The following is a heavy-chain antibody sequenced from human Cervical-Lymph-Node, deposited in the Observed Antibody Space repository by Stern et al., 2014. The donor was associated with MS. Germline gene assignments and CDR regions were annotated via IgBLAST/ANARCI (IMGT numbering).Heavy chain of an antibody. V-gene: IGHV1-69*17. CDR1: GGTFSSYA. CDR2: IIPIFGIG. D-gene: IGHD5-18*01. CDR3: ARTDTAMATKHASDI. Sequence: QVQLVQSGAEVKKPGSSVKVSCKASGGTFSSYAISWVRQAPGQGLEWMGGIIPIFGIGNYAQKFQGRVTITADKSTSTAYMELSSLRSEDTAVYYCARTDTAMATKHASDIWGQGTMVTVSS. J-gene: IGHJ3*02.